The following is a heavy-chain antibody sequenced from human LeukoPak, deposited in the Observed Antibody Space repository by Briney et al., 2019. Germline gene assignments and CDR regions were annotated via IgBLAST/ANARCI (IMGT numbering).Heavy chain of an antibody. CDR3: ARADCESGGNCHYFNY. CDR1: GDSMSSGTYY. CDR2: IYTSGST. D-gene: IGHD2-21*01. J-gene: IGHJ4*02. Sequence: SETLSLTCTVSGDSMSSGTYYWSWIRQPAGKGLEWIGRIYTSGSTNYNPSLKSRVTISLDTSKNQFSLKLSSVTAADTAVYFCARADCESGGNCHYFNYWGQGTLVTVSS. V-gene: IGHV4-61*02.